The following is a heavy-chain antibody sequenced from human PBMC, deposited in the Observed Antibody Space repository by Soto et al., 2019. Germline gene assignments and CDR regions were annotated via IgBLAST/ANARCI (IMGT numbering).Heavy chain of an antibody. V-gene: IGHV4-31*03. J-gene: IGHJ4*02. CDR2: IYYRGST. D-gene: IGHD1-26*01. CDR3: ARGEGYSGSQGGDY. CDR1: GGSISSGGYY. Sequence: QVQLQESGPGLVKPSQTLSLTCTVSGGSISSGGYYWSWIRQHPGKALEWLGYIYYRGSTYYNPSLKGRVTISVDTSKNQFSLKLSSVTAADTAVYYWARGEGYSGSQGGDYWGQGTLVTVSS.